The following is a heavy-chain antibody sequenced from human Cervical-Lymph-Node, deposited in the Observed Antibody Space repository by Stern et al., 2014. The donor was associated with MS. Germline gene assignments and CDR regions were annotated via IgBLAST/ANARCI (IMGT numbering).Heavy chain of an antibody. CDR3: STGAPLRY. Sequence: QVQLVQSGPEVKKPGASVRVSCKASGYIFISHGINWVRQAPGQGLEWMGWISPYNGDTNYAQKFQGRVTMTKDTSTRMAYMELRSLRSDCARDWSVSTGAPLRYWGQGTLITVSS. J-gene: IGHJ4*02. CDR1: GYIFISHG. V-gene: IGHV1-18*01. D-gene: IGHD6-6*01. CDR2: ISPYNGDT.